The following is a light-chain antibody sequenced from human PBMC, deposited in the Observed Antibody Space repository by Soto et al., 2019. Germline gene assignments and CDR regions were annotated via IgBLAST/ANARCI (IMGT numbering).Light chain of an antibody. Sequence: QSALTQPASVSGSPGQSITISCTGTSSDVGSYNLVSWYQHHPGKAPKLIIYEVNQWPSGISDRFSGSKSGYTASLTISGLQAEDEADYYCCSYAGRIWRYVFGTGTKAPS. CDR2: EVN. CDR1: SSDVGSYNL. J-gene: IGLJ1*01. V-gene: IGLV2-23*02. CDR3: CSYAGRIWRYV.